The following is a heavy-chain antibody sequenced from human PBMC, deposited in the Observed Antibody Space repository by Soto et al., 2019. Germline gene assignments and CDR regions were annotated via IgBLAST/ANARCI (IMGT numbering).Heavy chain of an antibody. Sequence: LSLTCTVSGGSISSYYWSWIRQPPGKGLEWIGYIYYSGSTNYNPSLKSRVTISVDTSKNQFSLKLSSVTAADTAVYYCARFACSSTSCYTENWFDPWGQGTLVTVSS. D-gene: IGHD2-2*02. CDR1: GGSISSYY. V-gene: IGHV4-59*01. CDR2: IYYSGST. CDR3: ARFACSSTSCYTENWFDP. J-gene: IGHJ5*02.